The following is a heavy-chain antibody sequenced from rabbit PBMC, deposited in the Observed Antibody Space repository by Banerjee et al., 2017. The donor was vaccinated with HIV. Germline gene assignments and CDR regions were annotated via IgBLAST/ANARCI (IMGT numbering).Heavy chain of an antibody. CDR1: GFDFSSDA. J-gene: IGHJ4*01. D-gene: IGHD1-1*01. V-gene: IGHV1S47*01. Sequence: QEQLVESGGGLVKPEGSLTLTCTASGFDFSSDAMCWVRQAPGKGPEWIGYINYDASIYYATWAKGRFTISKTSWTTVTLQMTSLTAADTATYFCARDLTGVIGWNFNLWGPGTLVTVS. CDR2: INYDASI. CDR3: ARDLTGVIGWNFNL.